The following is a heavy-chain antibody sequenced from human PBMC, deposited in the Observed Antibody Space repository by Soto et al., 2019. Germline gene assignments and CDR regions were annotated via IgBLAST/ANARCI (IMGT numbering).Heavy chain of an antibody. Sequence: ASVKVSCKASGGTFRSYAISWVRQAPGQGLEWMGGIIPIFGTANYAQKFQGRVTITADESTSTAYMELSSLRSEDTAVYYCARIPRHDILTGTNWFDPWGQGTLVTVSS. CDR1: GGTFRSYA. CDR3: ARIPRHDILTGTNWFDP. J-gene: IGHJ5*02. D-gene: IGHD3-9*01. V-gene: IGHV1-69*13. CDR2: IIPIFGTA.